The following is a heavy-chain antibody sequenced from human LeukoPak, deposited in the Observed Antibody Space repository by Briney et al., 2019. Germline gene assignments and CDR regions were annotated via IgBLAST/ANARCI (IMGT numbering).Heavy chain of an antibody. Sequence: PSETLSLACAVYGGSFSGYYWSWIRQPPGKGREWIGEINHSGSTNYNPSLKSRGTISVDTSKNQFSLKLSSVTAADTAVYYCARGPKGRHIVVVTAIHGAFDIWGQGTMVTVSS. CDR2: INHSGST. CDR3: ARGPKGRHIVVVTAIHGAFDI. V-gene: IGHV4-34*01. J-gene: IGHJ3*02. CDR1: GGSFSGYY. D-gene: IGHD2-21*02.